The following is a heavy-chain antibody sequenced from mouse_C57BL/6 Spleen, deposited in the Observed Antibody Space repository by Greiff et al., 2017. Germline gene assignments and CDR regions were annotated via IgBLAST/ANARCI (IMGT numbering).Heavy chain of an antibody. CDR1: GYTFTSYW. J-gene: IGHJ4*01. V-gene: IGHV1-50*01. Sequence: QVQLQQPGAELVKPGASVQLSCKASGYTFTSYWLQWVKQRPGPGLEWIGEIDPSDSYTNYNQKFKGKAPLTVDPSSSTAYRQLSSLTSEDSAVYYCARGNYYGSSYAMDYWGQGTSVTVSS. D-gene: IGHD1-1*01. CDR3: ARGNYYGSSYAMDY. CDR2: IDPSDSYT.